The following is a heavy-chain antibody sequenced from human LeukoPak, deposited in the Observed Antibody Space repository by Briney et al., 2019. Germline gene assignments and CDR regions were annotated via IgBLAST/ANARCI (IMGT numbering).Heavy chain of an antibody. V-gene: IGHV3-48*03. CDR3: ARVELAPYYYYMDV. D-gene: IGHD1-7*01. CDR2: ISSSGTTI. Sequence: PGGSLRLSCAASGFSIRSYEMNWVRQAPGKGLEWVSYISSSGTTIYYADSAKGRFTISRDNAKNSLYLQMNSLRAEDTAVYYCARVELAPYYYYMDVWGKGTTVTVSS. CDR1: GFSIRSYE. J-gene: IGHJ6*03.